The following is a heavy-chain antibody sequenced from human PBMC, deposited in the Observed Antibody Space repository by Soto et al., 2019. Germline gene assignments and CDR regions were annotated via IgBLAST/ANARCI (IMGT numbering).Heavy chain of an antibody. D-gene: IGHD6-6*01. CDR3: ARIQLGYAAFDI. CDR1: GFTFTTDS. Sequence: PGGSLRLSCAASGFTFTTDSINWVRQAPGKGLEWVSSISSSSSYIYYADSVKGRFTISRDNAKNSLYLQMNSLRAEDTAVYYCARIQLGYAAFDIWGQGTMVTXS. V-gene: IGHV3-21*01. CDR2: ISSSSSYI. J-gene: IGHJ3*02.